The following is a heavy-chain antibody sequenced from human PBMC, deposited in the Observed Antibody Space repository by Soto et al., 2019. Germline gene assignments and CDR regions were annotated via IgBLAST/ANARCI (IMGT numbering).Heavy chain of an antibody. J-gene: IGHJ6*02. Sequence: QVQLVESGGGVVQPGRSLRLSCAASGFTFSSYGMHWVRQAPGKGLEWVAVISYDGSNKYYADSVKDRFTISRDNSKNTLYLQMNSLRGEDTAVYYCAKDGGITIFGVVITEYGMDVWGQGTTVTVSS. CDR2: ISYDGSNK. V-gene: IGHV3-30*18. D-gene: IGHD3-3*01. CDR1: GFTFSSYG. CDR3: AKDGGITIFGVVITEYGMDV.